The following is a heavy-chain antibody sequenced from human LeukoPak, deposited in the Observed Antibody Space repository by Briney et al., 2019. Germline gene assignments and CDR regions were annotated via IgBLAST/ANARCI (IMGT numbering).Heavy chain of an antibody. V-gene: IGHV3-21*04. J-gene: IGHJ4*02. CDR2: ISSSSSYI. CDR3: AKVGGQRQEGFYSSSWYQGYYLDY. CDR1: GFTFSSYS. D-gene: IGHD6-13*01. Sequence: PGGSLKLSCAASGFTFSSYSMNWVRQAPGKGLEWVSSISSSSSYIYYADSVKGRFTISRDNSKNTLYLQMNSLRAEDTAIYYCAKVGGQRQEGFYSSSWYQGYYLDYWGQGTLVTVSS.